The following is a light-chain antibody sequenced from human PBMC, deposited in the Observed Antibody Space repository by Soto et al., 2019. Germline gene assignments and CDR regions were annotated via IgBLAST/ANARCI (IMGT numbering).Light chain of an antibody. V-gene: IGKV3-20*01. Sequence: EIVLTQSPGTLSLSPGQRATLSCRASESISRDYLAWYQQRLGQAPRLLIYGASSGATGIPDRFSGSGSGTDFTLTIRRLEPEDFAIYYCQQYGGVPYTFGQGTKLEIK. CDR1: ESISRDY. CDR2: GAS. CDR3: QQYGGVPYT. J-gene: IGKJ2*01.